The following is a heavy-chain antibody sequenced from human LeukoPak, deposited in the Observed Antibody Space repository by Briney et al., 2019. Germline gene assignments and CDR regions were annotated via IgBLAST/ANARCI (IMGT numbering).Heavy chain of an antibody. CDR3: AKRGEYCSGGSCYYFDY. V-gene: IGHV3-23*01. CDR1: GFTFSSYA. Sequence: PGGSLRLSCAASGFTFSSYAMSWVRQAPGKGLEWVSVISGSGGTTYYADSVKGRFTISRDNSKSTLYLQMNSLRAEDTAVYYCAKRGEYCSGGSCYYFDYWGQGTLVTVSS. D-gene: IGHD2-15*01. CDR2: ISGSGGTT. J-gene: IGHJ4*02.